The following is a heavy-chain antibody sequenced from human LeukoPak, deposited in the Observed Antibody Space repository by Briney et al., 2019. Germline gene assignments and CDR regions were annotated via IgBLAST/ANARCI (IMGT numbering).Heavy chain of an antibody. V-gene: IGHV4-59*08. CDR1: GGSINSYY. Sequence: SETLSLTCTVSGGSINSYYWSWIRQPPGKGLEWIGYIYYSGSTNYNPSLKSRVTISVDTSKNQFSLKLSSVTAADTAVYYCARQTLLWFGERRSGFDPWGQETLVTVSS. CDR3: ARQTLLWFGERRSGFDP. J-gene: IGHJ5*02. CDR2: IYYSGST. D-gene: IGHD3-10*01.